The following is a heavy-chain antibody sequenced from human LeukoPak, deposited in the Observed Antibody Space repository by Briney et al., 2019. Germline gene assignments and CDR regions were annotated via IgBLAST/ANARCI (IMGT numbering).Heavy chain of an antibody. V-gene: IGHV3-7*04. CDR1: GFTFNSFW. J-gene: IGHJ4*02. Sequence: PGGSLRLSCAASGFTFNSFWMTWVRQAPGKGLEWVANIQPDGSEKYYVDSVKGRFTISRDSAKKSLYLQMNSLRAEDTAVYYCARDGGDYYDRIVLSAGYWGQGTVVTVSS. CDR2: IQPDGSEK. D-gene: IGHD3-22*01. CDR3: ARDGGDYYDRIVLSAGY.